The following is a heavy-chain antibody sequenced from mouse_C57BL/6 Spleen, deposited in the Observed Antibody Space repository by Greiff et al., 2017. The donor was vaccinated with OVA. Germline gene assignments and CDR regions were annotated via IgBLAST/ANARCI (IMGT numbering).Heavy chain of an antibody. CDR3: ARDLSNSPWFAY. J-gene: IGHJ3*01. D-gene: IGHD2-5*01. CDR1: GYTFTSYW. V-gene: IGHV1-53*01. CDR2: INPSNGGT. Sequence: QVQLQQPGTELVKPGASVKLSCKASGYTFTSYWMHWVKQRPGQGLEWIGNINPSNGGTNYNEKFKSKATLTVDKSSSTAYMQLSSLTSEDSAVYDCARDLSNSPWFAYWGQGTLVTVSA.